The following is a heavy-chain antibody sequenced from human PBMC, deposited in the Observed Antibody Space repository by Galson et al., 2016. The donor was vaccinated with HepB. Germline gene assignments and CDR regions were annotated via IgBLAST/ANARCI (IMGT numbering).Heavy chain of an antibody. CDR1: GGSFSAYF. CDR2: IDYSGNT. V-gene: IGHV4-34*01. Sequence: SETLSLTCAVNGGSFSAYFWTWIRQPPGKGLEWIGEIDYSGNTKYNPSLKGRFTMSVDTSKTQFSLKLSSVTAADTAVYYCARHSHTVGLDFWGQGTLVTVSS. D-gene: IGHD1-26*01. CDR3: ARHSHTVGLDF. J-gene: IGHJ4*02.